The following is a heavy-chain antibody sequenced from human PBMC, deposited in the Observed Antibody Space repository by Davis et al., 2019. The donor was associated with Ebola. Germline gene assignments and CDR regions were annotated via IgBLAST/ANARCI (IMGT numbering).Heavy chain of an antibody. D-gene: IGHD2-15*01. J-gene: IGHJ4*02. CDR1: GGSISSYY. CDR3: ARGGLVVVAATRFDY. V-gene: IGHV4-59*01. CDR2: IYYSGST. Sequence: SQTLSLTCAVYGGSISSYYWSWIRQPPGKGLEWIGYIYYSGSTNYNPSLKSRVTISVDTSKNQFSLKLSSVTAADTAVYYCARGGLVVVAATRFDYWGQGTLVTVSS.